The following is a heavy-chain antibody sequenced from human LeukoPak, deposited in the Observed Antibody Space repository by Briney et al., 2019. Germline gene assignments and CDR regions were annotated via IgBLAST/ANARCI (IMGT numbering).Heavy chain of an antibody. V-gene: IGHV3-73*01. CDR3: TRHARGSYYVFDY. CDR2: IRSKANSYAT. J-gene: IGHJ4*02. Sequence: GGSLRLSCAASGFTFSGSAMHWVRQASGKGLEWVGRIRSKANSYATAYAASVKGRFTISRDDSKNTAYLQMNSLKTEDTAVYYCTRHARGSYYVFDYWGQGTPVTVSS. D-gene: IGHD1-26*01. CDR1: GFTFSGSA.